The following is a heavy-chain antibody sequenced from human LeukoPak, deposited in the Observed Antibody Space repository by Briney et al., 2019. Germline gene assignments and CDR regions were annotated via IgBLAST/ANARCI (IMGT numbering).Heavy chain of an antibody. CDR2: VKQDGSEK. V-gene: IGHV3-7*01. Sequence: GGSLRLSCAASGFTFSSYWMSWVRQAPGKGLEWVANVKQDGSEKYYVDSVKGRFTISRDNAKNSLYLQMNSLRAEDTAVYYCARVRSTSCYMMDCYYYYGMDVWGQGTTVTVSS. J-gene: IGHJ6*02. D-gene: IGHD2-2*02. CDR3: ARVRSTSCYMMDCYYYYGMDV. CDR1: GFTFSSYW.